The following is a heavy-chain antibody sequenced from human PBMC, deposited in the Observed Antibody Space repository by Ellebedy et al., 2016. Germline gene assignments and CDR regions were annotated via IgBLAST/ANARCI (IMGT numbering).Heavy chain of an antibody. Sequence: GGSLRLXCAASGFTFSSSTMNWVRQAPGKGLEWVSSISGSPTYIYYADSLKGRFTISRDNAKNSVYLQMNSLRVEDTAIYYCARVIPYSTSTPLDYWGQGTLVTVSS. CDR2: ISGSPTYI. D-gene: IGHD6-6*01. CDR3: ARVIPYSTSTPLDY. J-gene: IGHJ4*02. V-gene: IGHV3-21*01. CDR1: GFTFSSST.